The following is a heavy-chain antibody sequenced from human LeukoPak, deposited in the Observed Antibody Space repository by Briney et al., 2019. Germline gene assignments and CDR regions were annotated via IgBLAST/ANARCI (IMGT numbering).Heavy chain of an antibody. Sequence: SETLSLTCTVSGGSISSYYWSWIRQPAGKGLEWIGRIYTSGSTNHNPSLKSRVTMSVDTSKNQFSLKLSSVTAADTAVYYCARGGPAVWFGELTGPYYYMDVWGKGTTVTVSS. J-gene: IGHJ6*03. V-gene: IGHV4-4*07. CDR3: ARGGPAVWFGELTGPYYYMDV. D-gene: IGHD3-10*01. CDR1: GGSISSYY. CDR2: IYTSGST.